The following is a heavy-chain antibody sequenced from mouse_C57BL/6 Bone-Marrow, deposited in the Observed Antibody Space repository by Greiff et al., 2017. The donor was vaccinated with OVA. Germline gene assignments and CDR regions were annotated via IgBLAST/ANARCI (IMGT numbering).Heavy chain of an antibody. J-gene: IGHJ4*01. CDR3: ARHDYSNYAMDY. CDR2: ISNGGGST. D-gene: IGHD2-4*01. Sequence: EVMLVESGGGLVQPGGSLKLSCAASGFTFSDYYMYWVRQTPEKRLEWVAYISNGGGSTYYPDTVKGRFTLSRDNAKNTLYLQMSRLKSEDTAMYYCARHDYSNYAMDYWGQGTSVTVSS. CDR1: GFTFSDYY. V-gene: IGHV5-12*01.